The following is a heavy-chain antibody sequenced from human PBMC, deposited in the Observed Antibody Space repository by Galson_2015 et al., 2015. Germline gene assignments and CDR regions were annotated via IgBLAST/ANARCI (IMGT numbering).Heavy chain of an antibody. CDR1: GFTFSSYA. CDR3: ARFLYGGTFDY. D-gene: IGHD1-14*01. J-gene: IGHJ4*02. Sequence: SLRLSCAASGFTFSSYAMHWVRQAPGKGLEWVAVISYDGSNKYYADSVKGRFTISRDNSKNTLYLQMNSLRAEDTAVYYCARFLYGGTFDYWGQGTLVTVSS. V-gene: IGHV3-30-3*01. CDR2: ISYDGSNK.